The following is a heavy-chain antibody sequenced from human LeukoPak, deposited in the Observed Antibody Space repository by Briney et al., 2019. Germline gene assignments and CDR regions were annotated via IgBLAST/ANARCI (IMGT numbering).Heavy chain of an antibody. CDR3: AAETAVAGNNWFDP. D-gene: IGHD6-19*01. Sequence: GASVTVSCKASGFTFTSSAVQWVRQARGQRLEWIGWIFVGSGNTNYAQKFQERVTITRDMSTSTAYMELSSLRSEDTAVYYCAAETAVAGNNWFDPWGQGTLVTVSS. J-gene: IGHJ5*02. V-gene: IGHV1-58*01. CDR1: GFTFTSSA. CDR2: IFVGSGNT.